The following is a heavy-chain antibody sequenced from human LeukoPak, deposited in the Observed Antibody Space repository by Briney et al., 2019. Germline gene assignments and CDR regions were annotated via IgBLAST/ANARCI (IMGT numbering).Heavy chain of an antibody. CDR1: GFTFSSYS. V-gene: IGHV3-20*04. D-gene: IGHD2-2*01. CDR3: ARGGPGYCSSTSCTEAY. J-gene: IGHJ4*02. Sequence: GGSLRLSCAASGFTFSSYSMSWVRQAPGKGLEWVSGINWNGDDTGYADSVRGRFTISRDNAKSTLYLQMNNLRAEDTALYYCARGGPGYCSSTSCTEAYWGLGTLVTVSS. CDR2: INWNGDDT.